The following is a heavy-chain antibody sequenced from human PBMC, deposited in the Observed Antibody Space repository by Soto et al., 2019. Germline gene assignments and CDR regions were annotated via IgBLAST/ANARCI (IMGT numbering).Heavy chain of an antibody. CDR2: ISYDGSNK. J-gene: IGHJ5*02. Sequence: PGGSLRLSCAASGFTFSSYGMHWVRQAPGKGLEWVAVISYDGSNKYYADSVKGRFTISRDNSKNTLYLQMNSLRAEDTAVYYCAKALARDSSSWYLGWFDPWGQGTLVTVSS. D-gene: IGHD6-13*01. V-gene: IGHV3-30*18. CDR3: AKALARDSSSWYLGWFDP. CDR1: GFTFSSYG.